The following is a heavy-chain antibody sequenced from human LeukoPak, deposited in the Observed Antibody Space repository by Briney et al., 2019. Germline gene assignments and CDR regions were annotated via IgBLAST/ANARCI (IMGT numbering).Heavy chain of an antibody. V-gene: IGHV3-7*03. Sequence: SGGSLRLSCAASGFTFSSYWMNWVRQAPGKGLEWVANIKQDGSEMYYVDSVKGRFTISRDNAKNSLYLQMNSLRAEDTAVYYCARDTVYSWSEYFQYWGQGTLVTVSS. CDR3: ARDTVYSWSEYFQY. D-gene: IGHD1-26*01. J-gene: IGHJ1*01. CDR2: IKQDGSEM. CDR1: GFTFSSYW.